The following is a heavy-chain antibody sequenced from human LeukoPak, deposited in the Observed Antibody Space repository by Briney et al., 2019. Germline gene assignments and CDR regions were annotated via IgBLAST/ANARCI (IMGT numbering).Heavy chain of an antibody. CDR1: GYTFTGYY. J-gene: IGHJ4*02. D-gene: IGHD2-15*01. V-gene: IGHV1-18*04. CDR3: ASDLGYCSGGSCYPVPGY. CDR2: ISAYNGNT. Sequence: ASVKVSCKASGYTFTGYYMHWVRQAPGQGLEWMGWISAYNGNTNYAQKLQGRVTMTTDTSTSTAYMELRSLRSDDTAVYYCASDLGYCSGGSCYPVPGYWGQGTLVTVSS.